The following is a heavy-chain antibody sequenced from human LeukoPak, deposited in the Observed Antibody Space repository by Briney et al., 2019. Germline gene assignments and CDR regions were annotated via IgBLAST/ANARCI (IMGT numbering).Heavy chain of an antibody. CDR3: ARDCRITMVRGVIGWFDP. J-gene: IGHJ5*02. D-gene: IGHD3-10*01. CDR2: IYTSGST. CDR1: GGSISSYY. V-gene: IGHV4-4*07. Sequence: SETLSLTCTVSGGSISSYYWSWIRQPAGKGLEWIGRIYTSGSTNYNPSLKSRVTMSVDTSKNQFSLKLSSVTAADTAVYYCARDCRITMVRGVIGWFDPWGQGTLVTVSS.